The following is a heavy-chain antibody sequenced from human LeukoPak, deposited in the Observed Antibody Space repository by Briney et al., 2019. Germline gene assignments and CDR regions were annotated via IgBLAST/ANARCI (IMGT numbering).Heavy chain of an antibody. D-gene: IGHD6-13*01. CDR2: IWYDGSNK. CDR1: GFTFSSYG. V-gene: IGHV3-33*01. J-gene: IGHJ4*02. Sequence: PGGSLRLSCAASGFTFSSYGMRWVRQAPGKGLEWVAVIWYDGSNKYYADSVKGRFTISRDNSKNTLYLQMNSLRAEDTAVYYCARDSIIRVAAACPDYWGQGTLVTVSS. CDR3: ARDSIIRVAAACPDY.